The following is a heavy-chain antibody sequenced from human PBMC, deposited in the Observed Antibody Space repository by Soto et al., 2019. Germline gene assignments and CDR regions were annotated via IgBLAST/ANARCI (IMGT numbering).Heavy chain of an antibody. Sequence: SETLSLTCTVSGGSISSGGYYWSWIRQHPGKGLEWIGYIYYSGSTYYDPSLKSRVTISVDTSKNQFSLKLSSVTAADTAVYYCARVSYGSFDYWGQGTLVTVSS. J-gene: IGHJ4*02. V-gene: IGHV4-31*03. CDR1: GGSISSGGYY. CDR2: IYYSGST. CDR3: ARVSYGSFDY. D-gene: IGHD5-18*01.